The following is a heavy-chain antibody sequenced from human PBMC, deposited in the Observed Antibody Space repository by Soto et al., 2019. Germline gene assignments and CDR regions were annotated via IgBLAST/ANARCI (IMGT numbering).Heavy chain of an antibody. V-gene: IGHV1-2*04. J-gene: IGHJ4*02. Sequence: ALVKVSCKASGYTFTGYYMHWVRQAPGQGLEWMGWINPNSGGTNYAQKFQGWVTMTRDTSISTAYMELSRLRSDDTAVYYCARELGGSWSVFDYWGQGTLVTVS. D-gene: IGHD6-13*01. CDR1: GYTFTGYY. CDR3: ARELGGSWSVFDY. CDR2: INPNSGGT.